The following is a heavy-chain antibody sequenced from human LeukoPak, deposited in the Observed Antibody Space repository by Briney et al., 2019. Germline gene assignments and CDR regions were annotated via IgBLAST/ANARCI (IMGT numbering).Heavy chain of an antibody. CDR2: IIPIFGTA. CDR1: GGTFSSYA. Sequence: SVKLSCKASGGTFSSYAISWVRQAPGQGLEWMGEIIPIFGTANYAQKFQGRVTITTDESTSTAYMELSSLRSEDTAAYYCARVGVPAAISGFFQHWGQGTLVTVSS. J-gene: IGHJ1*01. D-gene: IGHD2-2*02. CDR3: ARVGVPAAISGFFQH. V-gene: IGHV1-69*05.